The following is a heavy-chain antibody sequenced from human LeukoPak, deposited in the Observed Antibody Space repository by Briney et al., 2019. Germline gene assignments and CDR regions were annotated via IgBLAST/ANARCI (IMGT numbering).Heavy chain of an antibody. J-gene: IGHJ5*02. Sequence: SETLSLTCAVYGGSFSGYYWTWIRQSPGKGLEWIGSIYYSGSTNYNPSLKSRVTISVDTSKNQFSLKLSSVTAADTAVYYCARVGNPLVTVFAWFDPWGQGTLVTVSS. V-gene: IGHV4-34*01. CDR3: ARVGNPLVTVFAWFDP. D-gene: IGHD3-3*01. CDR1: GGSFSGYY. CDR2: IYYSGST.